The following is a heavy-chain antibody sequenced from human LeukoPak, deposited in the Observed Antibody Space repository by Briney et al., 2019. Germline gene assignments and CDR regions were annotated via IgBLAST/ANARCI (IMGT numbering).Heavy chain of an antibody. D-gene: IGHD3-22*01. J-gene: IGHJ3*02. CDR2: IIPIFGTA. CDR1: GGTFSSYA. V-gene: IGHV1-69*13. Sequence: SVKVSCKASGGTFSSYAISWVRQAPGQGLEWMGGIIPIFGTANYAQMFQGRVTITADESTSTAYMELSSLRSEDTAVYYCARDHYYDRIRSRAFDIWGQGTMVTVSS. CDR3: ARDHYYDRIRSRAFDI.